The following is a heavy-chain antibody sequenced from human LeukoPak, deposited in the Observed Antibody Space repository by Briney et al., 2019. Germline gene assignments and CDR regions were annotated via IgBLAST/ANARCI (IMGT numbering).Heavy chain of an antibody. V-gene: IGHV3-53*01. CDR2: IYSAGST. Sequence: PGGSLRLSCAASGVTVSSNYMIWVRQAPGRGLEWVSVIYSAGSTYYADSVKGRFTISRDNSKNTLFLQMNGLRAEDTAVYYCARVYSGPRGYFDLWGRGTLVTVSS. CDR3: ARVYSGPRGYFDL. J-gene: IGHJ2*01. D-gene: IGHD2-21*01. CDR1: GVTVSSNY.